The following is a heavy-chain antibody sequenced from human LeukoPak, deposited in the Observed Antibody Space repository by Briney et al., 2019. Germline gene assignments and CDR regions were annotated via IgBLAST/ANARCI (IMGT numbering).Heavy chain of an antibody. Sequence: GGSLRLSCTASGFTCGDYAMSWIRQAPGKGLEWVGFIRSKAYGGTTEYAASVKGRFTISRDDSKSIAYLQMNSLKTEDTAVYYCTRGRDSSSWHYYYYGMDVWGQGTTVTVSS. CDR3: TRGRDSSSWHYYYYGMDV. CDR1: GFTCGDYA. V-gene: IGHV3-49*03. CDR2: IRSKAYGGTT. D-gene: IGHD6-13*01. J-gene: IGHJ6*02.